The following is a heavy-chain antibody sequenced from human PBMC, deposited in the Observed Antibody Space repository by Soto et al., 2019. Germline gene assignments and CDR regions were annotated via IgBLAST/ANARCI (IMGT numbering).Heavy chain of an antibody. CDR1: GGTLTTYA. CDR3: AQVSRRDFWRWDFDY. Sequence: QIQLVQSGAEVKKPGSSVKVSCKASGGTLTTYAISWVRQAPGQGLEWMGGIIPFFGTTYYAQNFQGRLTITADESTNTFYMEMSGLRSDDTAVCYCAQVSRRDFWRWDFDYWGQGTLVTVSS. D-gene: IGHD3-3*01. V-gene: IGHV1-69*01. J-gene: IGHJ4*02. CDR2: IIPFFGTT.